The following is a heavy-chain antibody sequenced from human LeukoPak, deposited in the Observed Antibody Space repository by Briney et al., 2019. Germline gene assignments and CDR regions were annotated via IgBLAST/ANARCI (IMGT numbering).Heavy chain of an antibody. D-gene: IGHD3-16*02. CDR3: ARSHDYVWGSYRIPYYYYMDV. Sequence: ASETLSLTCTVSGASITSLYWSWIRHSPGKGLEWIGSVFYSGDTTYNPSLKSRVTISVDTSKNQFSLKLSSVTAADTAVYYCARSHDYVWGSYRIPYYYYMDVWGKGTTVTISS. CDR2: VFYSGDT. J-gene: IGHJ6*03. CDR1: GASITSLY. V-gene: IGHV4-59*08.